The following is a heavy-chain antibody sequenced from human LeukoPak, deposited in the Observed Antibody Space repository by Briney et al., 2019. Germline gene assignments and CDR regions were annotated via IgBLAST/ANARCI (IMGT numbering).Heavy chain of an antibody. CDR1: GFTFSSHG. CDR3: ARDISARRLDY. J-gene: IGHJ4*02. Sequence: GGSLRLSRGASGFTFSSHGMHWVRQAPGKGLEWVAVIWYDGSSKYYADSVNDRFTISRDNSKNTLYLQMNSLRAEDTAVYYCARDISARRLDYWGQGTLVTVSS. CDR2: IWYDGSSK. V-gene: IGHV3-33*01. D-gene: IGHD6-6*01.